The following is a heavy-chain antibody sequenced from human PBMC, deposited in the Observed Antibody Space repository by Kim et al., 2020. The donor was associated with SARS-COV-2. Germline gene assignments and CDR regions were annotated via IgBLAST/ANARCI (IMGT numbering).Heavy chain of an antibody. CDR2: INTNTGNP. V-gene: IGHV7-4-1*02. CDR1: GYTFTSYA. CDR3: ARDNIVVVVAATGGFDY. Sequence: ASVKVSCKASGYTFTSYAMNWVRQAPGQGLEWMGWINTNTGNPTYAQGFTGRFVFSLDTSVSTAYLQISSLKAEDTAVYYCARDNIVVVVAATGGFDYWGQGTLVTVSS. D-gene: IGHD2-15*01. J-gene: IGHJ4*02.